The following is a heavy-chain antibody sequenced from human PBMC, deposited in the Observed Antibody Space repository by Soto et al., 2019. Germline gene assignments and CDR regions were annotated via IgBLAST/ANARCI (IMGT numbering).Heavy chain of an antibody. J-gene: IGHJ4*02. CDR2: TSNNGHNK. Sequence: GGSLRLSCAASGFTFSLYDFHWVRQAPGKGLEWVSLTSNNGHNKYYAASVKGRFTISRDNSKNTLFLQMNSLRAEDTAVYFCAKDLSHCAGDCGYFDYWGQGALVTVSS. CDR3: AKDLSHCAGDCGYFDY. CDR1: GFTFSLYD. V-gene: IGHV3-30*18. D-gene: IGHD2-21*01.